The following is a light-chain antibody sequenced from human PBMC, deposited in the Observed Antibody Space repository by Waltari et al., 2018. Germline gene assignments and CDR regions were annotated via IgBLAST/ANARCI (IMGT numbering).Light chain of an antibody. CDR3: QQYNNWPPWT. J-gene: IGKJ1*01. CDR2: AAS. Sequence: EIVMTQSPATLSVSPGERATLSCRASQSVNDNLAWYQQKPGQAPRLLIYAASTRATGSPARCSGSGSGTEFTLTISSLQSEDFAVYYCQQYNNWPPWTFGQGTTVEIK. CDR1: QSVNDN. V-gene: IGKV3-15*01.